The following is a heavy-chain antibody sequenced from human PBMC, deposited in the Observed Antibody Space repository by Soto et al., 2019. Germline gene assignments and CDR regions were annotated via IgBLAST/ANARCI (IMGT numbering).Heavy chain of an antibody. V-gene: IGHV3-23*01. J-gene: IGHJ5*02. D-gene: IGHD6-6*01. CDR1: GFTFSSYA. CDR3: ANLTPEYSSSSRYNWFDP. CDR2: ISGSGGST. Sequence: GGSLRLSCAASGFTFSSYAMSWVRQAPGKGLEWVSAISGSGGSTYYADSVKGRFTISRDNSKNTLYLQMNSLRAEDTAVYYCANLTPEYSSSSRYNWFDPWGQGTLVTVSS.